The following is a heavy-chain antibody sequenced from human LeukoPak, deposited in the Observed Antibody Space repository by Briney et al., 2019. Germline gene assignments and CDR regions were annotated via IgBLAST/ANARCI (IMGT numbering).Heavy chain of an antibody. CDR3: ARDPDTAMVIGSYYFDY. Sequence: ASVKVSCKASGYTFTSHYMHWVRQAPGQGLEWMGIINPSGGSTSYAQKFQGRVTMTRDTSTSTVYMELSSLRSEDTAVYYCARDPDTAMVIGSYYFDYWGQGTLVTVSS. J-gene: IGHJ4*02. D-gene: IGHD5-18*01. CDR2: INPSGGST. CDR1: GYTFTSHY. V-gene: IGHV1-46*01.